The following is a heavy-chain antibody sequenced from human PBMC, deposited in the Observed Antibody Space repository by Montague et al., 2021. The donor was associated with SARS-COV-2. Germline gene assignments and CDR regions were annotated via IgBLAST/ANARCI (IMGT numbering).Heavy chain of an antibody. CDR2: IWYDGSNK. J-gene: IGHJ6*03. CDR3: ARDYPRGDILTVYYYYMDV. V-gene: IGHV3-33*01. CDR1: GFTFSSYG. D-gene: IGHD3-9*01. Sequence: SLRLSCAASGFTFSSYGMHWVRQAPGKGLEWVAVIWYDGSNKYYADSVKGRFTISRDNSKNTLYLQMNSLGAEDTAVYYCARDYPRGDILTVYYYYMDVWGKGTTVTVSS.